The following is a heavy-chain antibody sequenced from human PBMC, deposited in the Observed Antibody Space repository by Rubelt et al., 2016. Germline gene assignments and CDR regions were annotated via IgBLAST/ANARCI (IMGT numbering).Heavy chain of an antibody. V-gene: IGHV3-43D*03. CDR1: GFTFDDYA. CDR3: AKSHSGPDYLSPFDY. Sequence: EVQLVESGGVVVQPGGSLRLSCAASGFTFDDYAMHWVRQAPGKGLEWVSLIAWDGASTYYGDSVKGRFTISRDNSKNSLYLEKNTLRAEDTALYYGAKSHSGPDYLSPFDYWGQGTLVSVSS. D-gene: IGHD5-12*01. J-gene: IGHJ4*02. CDR2: IAWDGAST.